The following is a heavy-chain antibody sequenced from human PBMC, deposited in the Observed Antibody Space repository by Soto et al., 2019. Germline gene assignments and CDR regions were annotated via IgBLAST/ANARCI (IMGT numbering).Heavy chain of an antibody. CDR2: IVGRSAYT. CDR1: GFTFSDSY. CDR3: ARLRASSWYMGGYLDY. Sequence: QVQLVESGGGLVKPGGSLRLSCAASGFTFSDSYMTWIRQAPGKGLEYVSYIVGRSAYTNYADSVKGRFTISRDNAKNSLYLEMNSLRAEDTAVYYCARLRASSWYMGGYLDYWGQGTLVTVSS. V-gene: IGHV3-11*06. D-gene: IGHD6-13*01. J-gene: IGHJ4*02.